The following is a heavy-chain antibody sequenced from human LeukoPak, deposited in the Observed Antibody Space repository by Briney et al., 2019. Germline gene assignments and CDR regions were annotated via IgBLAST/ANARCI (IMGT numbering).Heavy chain of an antibody. J-gene: IGHJ4*02. CDR2: ISDTGNT. D-gene: IGHD6-19*01. CDR1: GFTLSSYA. CDR3: ASVTAVAGTSVGVYA. Sequence: GGSLRLSCAASGFTLSSYAMSWVRQAPGKGLEWVSAISDTGNTYHADSVKGRFTISRDNSKNTLYLQMNSLRADDTAVYYRASVTAVAGTSVGVYAWGQGILVTVS. V-gene: IGHV3-23*01.